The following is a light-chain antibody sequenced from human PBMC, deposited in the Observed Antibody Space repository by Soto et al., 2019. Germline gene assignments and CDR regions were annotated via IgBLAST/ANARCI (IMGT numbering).Light chain of an antibody. CDR2: AAS. Sequence: DIQLTQSPSFLSASVGDRVTITCRASQCISSYLAWFQQKPGEAPNLLIYAASTLQSGVPSRFSGSGSGTQFALTISSLQPEDFATYYCQQLNSYPLTFGGGTKVEIK. CDR3: QQLNSYPLT. CDR1: QCISSY. J-gene: IGKJ4*01. V-gene: IGKV1-9*01.